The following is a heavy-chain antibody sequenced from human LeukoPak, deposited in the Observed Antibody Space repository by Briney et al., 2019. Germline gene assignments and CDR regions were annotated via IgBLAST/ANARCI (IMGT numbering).Heavy chain of an antibody. CDR3: ASYPRFSSVPPFDY. J-gene: IGHJ4*02. Sequence: ASVKVSCKASGYTFTCQDMHWVRHAPGQGLEWMGWINPNNGDTNYAQEFQGRVTMTRDTTISMAYMELSRLTSADTAVYYCASYPRFSSVPPFDYWGPGTRVTVSS. V-gene: IGHV1-2*02. CDR1: GYTFTCQD. CDR2: INPNNGDT. D-gene: IGHD6-19*01.